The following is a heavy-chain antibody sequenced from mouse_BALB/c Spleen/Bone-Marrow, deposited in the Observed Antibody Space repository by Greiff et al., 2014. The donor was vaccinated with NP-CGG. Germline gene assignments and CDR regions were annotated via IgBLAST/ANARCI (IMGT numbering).Heavy chain of an antibody. Sequence: VKLMESGPGLVAPSQSLSITCTVSGFSLTSYGVHWVRQPPGKGLEWLGVIWAGGSTNYNSALMSRLSISKDNSKSQVFLKMNSPQTDDTALYYCARVYLRYFDVWGSGTTVTVSS. CDR2: IWAGGST. D-gene: IGHD2-3*01. J-gene: IGHJ1*01. CDR3: ARVYLRYFDV. CDR1: GFSLTSYG. V-gene: IGHV2-9*02.